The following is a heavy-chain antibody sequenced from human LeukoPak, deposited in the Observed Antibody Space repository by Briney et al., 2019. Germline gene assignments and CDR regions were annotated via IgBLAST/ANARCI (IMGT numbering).Heavy chain of an antibody. V-gene: IGHV3-72*01. D-gene: IGHD1-26*01. CDR1: GFTFSDHY. Sequence: GGSLRLSCAASGFTFSDHYIDWVRQAPGKGLEWVGRTRDKAKSHTTEYAASVKGRFTISRDDSKNSLYLQMNSLKTEDTAVYCCARAISGSYHDYWGQGTLVTVSS. CDR2: TRDKAKSHTT. J-gene: IGHJ4*02. CDR3: ARAISGSYHDY.